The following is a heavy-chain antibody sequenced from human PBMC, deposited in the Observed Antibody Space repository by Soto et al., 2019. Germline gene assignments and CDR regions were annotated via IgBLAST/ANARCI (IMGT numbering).Heavy chain of an antibody. J-gene: IGHJ4*02. CDR3: ARVSQSVLRPDY. Sequence: NPSETLSLTCTVSGGSISSGGYYWSWIRQHPGKGLEWIGYIYYSGSTYYNSSLKSRVTISVDTSKNQFSLKLSSVTAADTAVYYCARVSQSVLRPDYWGQGTLVTVSS. V-gene: IGHV4-31*03. CDR2: IYYSGST. D-gene: IGHD3-3*01. CDR1: GGSISSGGYY.